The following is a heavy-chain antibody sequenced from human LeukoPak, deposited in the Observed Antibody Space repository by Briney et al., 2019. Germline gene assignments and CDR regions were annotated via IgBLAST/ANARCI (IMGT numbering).Heavy chain of an antibody. CDR1: GFSFTNYA. CDR2: ITRNPDKT. D-gene: IGHD3-22*01. Sequence: GGSLRLSCDASGFSFTNYAMSWVRQAPGKGLEWVSAITRNPDKTYYADSGKGRFTISRDNSKNTLYLQMNSLRAEDTAVYYCAKGSSGYYYYYGMDVWGQGTTVTVSS. V-gene: IGHV3-23*01. J-gene: IGHJ6*02. CDR3: AKGSSGYYYYYGMDV.